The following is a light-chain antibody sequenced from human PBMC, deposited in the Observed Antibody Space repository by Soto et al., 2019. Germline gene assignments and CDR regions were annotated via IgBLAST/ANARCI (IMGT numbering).Light chain of an antibody. J-gene: IGLJ3*02. CDR1: SGHSSYA. V-gene: IGLV4-69*01. CDR2: LNSDGSH. Sequence: QPVLTQSPSASASLGASVKLTCTLSSGHSSYAIAWHQQQPEKGPRYLMKLNSDGSHSKGDGIPDRFSGSSSGAERYLTISSLQSEDEADYYCQTWGTGIDWVFGGGTKLTVL. CDR3: QTWGTGIDWV.